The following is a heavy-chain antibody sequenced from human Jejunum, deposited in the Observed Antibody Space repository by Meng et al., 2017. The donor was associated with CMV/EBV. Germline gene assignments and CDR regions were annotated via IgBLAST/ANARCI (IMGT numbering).Heavy chain of an antibody. J-gene: IGHJ5*02. Sequence: CADPGFPVTSNHITWVRQAPGKGLEWVSTIYNTGGTHFSDAVKGRFTISRDTSKNTVHLQMDSLRVEDTAVYYCARGGGCNWNDVWGQGTLGTVSS. D-gene: IGHD3-16*01. CDR3: ARGGGCNWNDV. CDR1: GFPVTSNH. V-gene: IGHV3-53*01. CDR2: IYNTGGT.